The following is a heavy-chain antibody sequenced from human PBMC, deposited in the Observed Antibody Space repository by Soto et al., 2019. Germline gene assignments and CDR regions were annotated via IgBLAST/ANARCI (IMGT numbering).Heavy chain of an antibody. CDR2: INYSGST. Sequence: SETLSLTCAVYGSSFSGYYWSWIRQPPGKGLEWIGQINYSGSTNYNPSLKSRVTVSVDTSKSQFSLKLSSVTAADMAVYYCARGPTITVIRHSVRFDPWGQGTLVTVAA. CDR1: GSSFSGYY. CDR3: ARGPTITVIRHSVRFDP. D-gene: IGHD3-10*01. V-gene: IGHV4-34*01. J-gene: IGHJ5*02.